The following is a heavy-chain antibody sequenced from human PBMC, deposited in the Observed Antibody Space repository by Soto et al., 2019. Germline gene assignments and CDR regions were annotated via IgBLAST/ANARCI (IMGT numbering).Heavy chain of an antibody. V-gene: IGHV6-1*01. CDR1: GDSVSSNSAA. CDR3: ARGYCSGGSCYAGEGDDAFDI. CDR2: TYYRSKWYN. J-gene: IGHJ3*02. Sequence: SQTLSLTCAISGDSVSSNSAAWNWIRQSPSRGLERLGRTYYRSKWYNDYAVSVKSRITINPDTSKNQFSLQLNSVTPEDTAVYYCARGYCSGGSCYAGEGDDAFDIWGQGTMVTVSS. D-gene: IGHD2-15*01.